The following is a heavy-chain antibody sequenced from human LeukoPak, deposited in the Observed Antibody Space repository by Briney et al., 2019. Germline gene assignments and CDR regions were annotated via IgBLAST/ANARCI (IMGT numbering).Heavy chain of an antibody. CDR3: ARGPSYSSSNFDY. D-gene: IGHD6-6*01. J-gene: IGHJ4*02. CDR1: GGSISSSSYY. CDR2: IYYSGST. V-gene: IGHV4-39*07. Sequence: SETLSLTCTVSGGSISSSSYYWGWIRQPPGKGLEWIGSIYYSGSTYYNPSLKSRVTMSVDTSKNQFSLKLSSVTAADTAVYYCARGPSYSSSNFDYWGQGTLVTVSS.